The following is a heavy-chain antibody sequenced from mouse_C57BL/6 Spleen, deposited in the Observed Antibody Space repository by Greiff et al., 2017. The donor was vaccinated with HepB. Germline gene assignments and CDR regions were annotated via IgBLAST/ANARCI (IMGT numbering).Heavy chain of an antibody. CDR1: GYTFTSYW. D-gene: IGHD4-1*01. J-gene: IGHJ1*03. V-gene: IGHV1-7*01. Sequence: QVQLQQSGAELAKPGASVKLSCKASGYTFTSYWMHWVKQRPGQGLEWIGYINPSSGYTKYNQKFKDKATLTADTSSSTAYMQLSSLTYEDSAVYYCARDWDGYFDVWGTGTTVTVSS. CDR3: ARDWDGYFDV. CDR2: INPSSGYT.